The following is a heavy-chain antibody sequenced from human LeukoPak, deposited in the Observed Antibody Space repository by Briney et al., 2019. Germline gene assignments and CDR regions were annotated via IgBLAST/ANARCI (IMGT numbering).Heavy chain of an antibody. D-gene: IGHD3-3*01. CDR2: ISHDGSNK. CDR1: GLSFGGYG. CDR3: ARGRSGKWYFDY. Sequence: PGGSLRLSCAATGLSFGGYGMHWVRQAPGKGLEWVAVISHDGSNKYYADSVKGRFTISRDNSKNTLYLQMNSLRAEDTAVYYCARGRSGKWYFDYWGQGTLVTVSS. J-gene: IGHJ4*02. V-gene: IGHV3-30*19.